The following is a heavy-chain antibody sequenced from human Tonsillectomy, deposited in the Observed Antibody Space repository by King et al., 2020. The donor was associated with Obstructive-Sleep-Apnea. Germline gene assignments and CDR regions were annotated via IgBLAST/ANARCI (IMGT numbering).Heavy chain of an antibody. Sequence: VQLVQSGGGVVQPGRSLRLSCAASGFTFSSYAMHWVRPAPGKGLEWVAVISYDGSNKYYADSVKGRFTISRDNSKNTLYLQMNSLRAEDTAVYYCARDATTVTPYYYYGMDVWGQGTTVTVSS. V-gene: IGHV3-30-3*01. D-gene: IGHD4-17*01. CDR2: ISYDGSNK. CDR1: GFTFSSYA. CDR3: ARDATTVTPYYYYGMDV. J-gene: IGHJ6*02.